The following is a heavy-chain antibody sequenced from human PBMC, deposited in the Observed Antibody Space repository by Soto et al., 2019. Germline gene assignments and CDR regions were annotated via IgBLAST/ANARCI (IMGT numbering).Heavy chain of an antibody. J-gene: IGHJ5*02. D-gene: IGHD2-15*01. Sequence: ASVKVSCKASGYTFTSYGISWVRQAPGQGLEWMGWISAYNGNTHYAQKFQGRVTITADESTSTAYMELSSLRSEDTAVYYCARARTSSCPVGCWFDPWGQGTLVTVSS. CDR1: GYTFTSYG. CDR2: ISAYNGNT. CDR3: ARARTSSCPVGCWFDP. V-gene: IGHV1-18*01.